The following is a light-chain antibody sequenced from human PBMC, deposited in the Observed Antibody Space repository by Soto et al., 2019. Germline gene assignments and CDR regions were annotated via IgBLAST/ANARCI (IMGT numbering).Light chain of an antibody. CDR1: SSDVGGYSY. CDR3: SSYTTSSTRV. Sequence: QSVLTQPASVSGSPGQSITISCTGTSSDVGGYSYVSWYQQNPGKTPKLVIYGVSNRPSGVSNRFSGSKSGNTASLTISGLQAEDEADYYCSSYTTSSTRVFGTGTKVTVL. CDR2: GVS. V-gene: IGLV2-14*01. J-gene: IGLJ1*01.